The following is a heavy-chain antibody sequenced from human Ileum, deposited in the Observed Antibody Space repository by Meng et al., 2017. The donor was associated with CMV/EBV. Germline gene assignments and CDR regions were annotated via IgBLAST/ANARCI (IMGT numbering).Heavy chain of an antibody. CDR2: INSDGRTT. V-gene: IGHV3-74*01. J-gene: IGHJ4*02. Sequence: CAHSGFTFSTYWMHWVRQAPGKGLAGVSRINSDGRTTNYADSVKGRFTISRDNAKNTLYLQMNSLRAEDTAVYYCATEASSGGRYFDYWGQGTLVTVSS. D-gene: IGHD3-10*01. CDR3: ATEASSGGRYFDY. CDR1: GFTFSTYW.